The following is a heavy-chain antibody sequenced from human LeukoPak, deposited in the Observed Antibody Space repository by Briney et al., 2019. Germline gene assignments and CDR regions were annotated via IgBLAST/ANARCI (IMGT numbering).Heavy chain of an antibody. Sequence: GASVKVSCKASGYTFTSYGISWVRQAPGQGLEWMGWISAYNGNTNYAQKLQGRVTMTTDTSTSTAYMELRSLRSDDTAVYYCARDRNNMIGILTGYYPSGYYYYMDVWGKGTTVTISS. CDR3: ARDRNNMIGILTGYYPSGYYYYMDV. J-gene: IGHJ6*03. CDR1: GYTFTSYG. D-gene: IGHD3-9*01. V-gene: IGHV1-18*01. CDR2: ISAYNGNT.